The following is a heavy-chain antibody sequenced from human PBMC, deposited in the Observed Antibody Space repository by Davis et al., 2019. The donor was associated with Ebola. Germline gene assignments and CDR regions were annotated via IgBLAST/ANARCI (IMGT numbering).Heavy chain of an antibody. Sequence: ASVKVSCKASGDTFSSYAFSWVRQAPGQGLEWMGWITVYNGNTNYAQKFQGRATMTTDTSTSTAYMEVRSLRSDDTATYYCSTGQWLPFGDHWGQGTLVAVSS. J-gene: IGHJ4*02. CDR1: GDTFSSYA. D-gene: IGHD6-19*01. V-gene: IGHV1-18*01. CDR2: ITVYNGNT. CDR3: STGQWLPFGDH.